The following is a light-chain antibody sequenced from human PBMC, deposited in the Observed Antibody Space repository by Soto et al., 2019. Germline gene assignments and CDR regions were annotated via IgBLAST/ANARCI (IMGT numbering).Light chain of an antibody. CDR3: QQYGSSSGT. V-gene: IGKV3-20*01. CDR2: GTS. Sequence: EIVLTQSPATLSLSPGERATLSCRASQSIGLAIAWYQHKPGQAPRLLIYGTSSRATGIPDRFSGSGSGTDFTLTISRLEPEDFAVYYCQQYGSSSGTFGQGTKV. CDR1: QSIGLA. J-gene: IGKJ1*01.